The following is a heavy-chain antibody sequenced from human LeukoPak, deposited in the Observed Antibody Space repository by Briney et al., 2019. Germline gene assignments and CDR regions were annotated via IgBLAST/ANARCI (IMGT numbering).Heavy chain of an antibody. CDR3: ARAYYYGSGSYRTTLRPDAFDI. Sequence: ASVTVSFTASGYTFTIYYMHWVRPAPGQGLEWMGIINPSGGSTSYAQKFQGRVTMTRDTSTSTVYMELSSLRSEDTAVYYCARAYYYGSGSYRTTLRPDAFDIWGQGTMVTVSS. J-gene: IGHJ3*02. CDR1: GYTFTIYY. V-gene: IGHV1-46*01. CDR2: INPSGGST. D-gene: IGHD3-10*01.